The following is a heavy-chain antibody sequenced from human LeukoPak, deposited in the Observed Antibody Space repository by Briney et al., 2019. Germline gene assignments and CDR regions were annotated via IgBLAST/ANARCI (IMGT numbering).Heavy chain of an antibody. Sequence: GGSLRLSCAASGFTFSSYWMSWVRQAPGKGLEWVANIKQDGSEKYYADSVKGRFTISRDNSKNTLYLQMNSLRAEDTAVYYCASGSVVGAMDYWGQGTLVTVSS. D-gene: IGHD1-26*01. V-gene: IGHV3-7*01. J-gene: IGHJ4*02. CDR1: GFTFSSYW. CDR3: ASGSVVGAMDY. CDR2: IKQDGSEK.